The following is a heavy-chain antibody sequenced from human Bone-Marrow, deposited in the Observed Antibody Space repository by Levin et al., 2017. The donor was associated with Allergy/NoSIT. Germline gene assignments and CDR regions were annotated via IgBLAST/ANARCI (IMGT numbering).Heavy chain of an antibody. CDR3: ARSNYGDYKGSHYFDY. V-gene: IGHV4-39*07. Sequence: PSETLSLTCTVSGGSISSSSYYWGWIRQPPGTGLEWIGSIYYSGSTYYNPSLKSRVTISVDTSKNQFSLKLSSVTAADTAVYYCARSNYGDYKGSHYFDYWGQGTLVTVSS. D-gene: IGHD4-17*01. J-gene: IGHJ4*02. CDR1: GGSISSSSYY. CDR2: IYYSGST.